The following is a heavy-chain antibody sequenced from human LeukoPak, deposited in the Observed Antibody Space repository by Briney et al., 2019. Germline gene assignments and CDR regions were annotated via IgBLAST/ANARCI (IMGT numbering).Heavy chain of an antibody. CDR3: ARAAPKVDY. CDR1: GYTFIDYY. J-gene: IGHJ4*02. V-gene: IGHV1-2*02. Sequence: ASVKVSCKASGYTFIDYYMHWVRQAPGQGLEWMGWINSSSGGTNYAQKFQGRVTMTRDTSISTAYMELSRLRSDDTAVYYCARAAPKVDYWGQGTLVTVSS. CDR2: INSSSGGT.